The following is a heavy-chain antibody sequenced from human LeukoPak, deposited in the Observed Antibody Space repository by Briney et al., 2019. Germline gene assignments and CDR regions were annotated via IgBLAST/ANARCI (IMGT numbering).Heavy chain of an antibody. J-gene: IGHJ4*02. D-gene: IGHD6-13*01. CDR1: GYSFTTYW. Sequence: GESLKISCKGSGYSFTTYWIAWVRQMSGKGLEWMGIIYPGDSDTKYSPSFEGQVTISADKSISTAYLQLSSLRASDTAMYYCARGSSTWYFDYWGQGTLVTVSS. CDR2: IYPGDSDT. V-gene: IGHV5-51*01. CDR3: ARGSSTWYFDY.